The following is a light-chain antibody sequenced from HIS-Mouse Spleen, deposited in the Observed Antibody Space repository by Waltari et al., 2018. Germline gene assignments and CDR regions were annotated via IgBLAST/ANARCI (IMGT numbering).Light chain of an antibody. Sequence: QSALTQPRSVSGSPGQSVTISCTGTSSDVGGYNYVSWYQQHPGKAPKLMIYDVSKRPSWVPDRVSGSKSGNTASLTISGLQAEDEADYYGCSYAGSYTLVFGGGTKLTVL. CDR1: SSDVGGYNY. J-gene: IGLJ2*01. V-gene: IGLV2-11*01. CDR3: CSYAGSYTLV. CDR2: DVS.